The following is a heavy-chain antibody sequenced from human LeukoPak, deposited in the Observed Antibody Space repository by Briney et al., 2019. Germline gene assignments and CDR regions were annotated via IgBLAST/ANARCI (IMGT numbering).Heavy chain of an antibody. CDR3: ARSGGDWPLYYFDY. D-gene: IGHD2-21*02. Sequence: PSGTLSLTCTVSGGSISSSSDYWGWIRQPPGKGLEWIGSIYYSGSTYYNPPLKSRVTISVDTSKNQFSLKLSSVTAADTAVYYCARSGGDWPLYYFDYWGQGTLVTVSS. V-gene: IGHV4-39*01. CDR1: GGSISSSSDY. CDR2: IYYSGST. J-gene: IGHJ4*02.